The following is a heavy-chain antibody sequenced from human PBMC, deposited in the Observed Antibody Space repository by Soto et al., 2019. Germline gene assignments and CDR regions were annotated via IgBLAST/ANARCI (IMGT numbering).Heavy chain of an antibody. CDR3: AKDSGYSYNPEDYFDY. J-gene: IGHJ4*02. Sequence: GSLRLSCAASGFTFSSYAMTWVRQAPGKGLEWVSAISGGGGTSYADPVKGRFTISRDNSKNTVYLQMNSLRAEDTAVYYCAKDSGYSYNPEDYFDYWGRGTQVTVSS. D-gene: IGHD5-18*01. CDR1: GFTFSSYA. V-gene: IGHV3-23*01. CDR2: ISGGGGT.